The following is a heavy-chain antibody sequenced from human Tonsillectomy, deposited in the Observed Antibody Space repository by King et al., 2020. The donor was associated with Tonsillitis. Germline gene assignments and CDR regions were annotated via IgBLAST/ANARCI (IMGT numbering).Heavy chain of an antibody. CDR2: IQYDGSNK. CDR1: GFTFSSYG. V-gene: IGHV3-30*02. Sequence: QLVQSGGGVVQAGGSLRLSCAASGFTFSSYGMHWVRQAPGKGLEWVAFIQYDGSNKYYADSVKGRFTISRDNSKKTLYLQMNSLRVEDTAVYYCRTNVTTEYFQRWGQGTLVTVSS. D-gene: IGHD2-8*01. J-gene: IGHJ1*01. CDR3: RTNVTTEYFQR.